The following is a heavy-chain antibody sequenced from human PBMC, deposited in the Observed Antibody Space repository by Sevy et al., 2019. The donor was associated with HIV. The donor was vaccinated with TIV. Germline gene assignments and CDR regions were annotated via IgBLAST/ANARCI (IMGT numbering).Heavy chain of an antibody. Sequence: ASVKVSCKASGYTFTSYGISWVRQAPGQGLEWMGWISAYNGNTNYAQKLQGRVTMTTDTSTSTSYMELRSLRSDDTAVYYCASPVVWEQNRRRGAYAAFDIWGQGTMVTVSS. V-gene: IGHV1-18*04. CDR1: GYTFTSYG. CDR3: ASPVVWEQNRRRGAYAAFDI. D-gene: IGHD1-26*01. J-gene: IGHJ3*02. CDR2: ISAYNGNT.